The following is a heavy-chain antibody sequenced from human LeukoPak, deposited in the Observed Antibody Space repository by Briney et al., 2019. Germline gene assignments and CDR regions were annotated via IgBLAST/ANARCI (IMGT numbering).Heavy chain of an antibody. CDR1: GFTISGFF. V-gene: IGHV3-7*01. CDR3: ARPFGNGWFLRDY. J-gene: IGHJ4*02. D-gene: IGHD6-19*01. CDR2: IKEDGSEK. Sequence: GGSLRLSCAASGFTISGFFMTWVRQAPGKGLEWVANIKEDGSEKYYVDSVRGRFTISRDNAKNSLYLQMNNLRAEDTAVYYCARPFGNGWFLRDYWGRGTLVTVSS.